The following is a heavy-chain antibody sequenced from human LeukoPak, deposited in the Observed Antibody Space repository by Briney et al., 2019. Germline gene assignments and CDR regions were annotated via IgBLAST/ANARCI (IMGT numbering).Heavy chain of an antibody. J-gene: IGHJ5*02. V-gene: IGHV3-30*03. CDR2: ISYDGSNK. Sequence: PGGSLRLSCAASGFTFSNYSMNWVRQAPGKGLEWVAVISYDGSNKYYADSVKGRFTISRDNSKNTLYLQMDSLRAEDTAVYYCARAPDSSGYYYGWFDPWGQGTLVTVSS. D-gene: IGHD3-22*01. CDR1: GFTFSNYS. CDR3: ARAPDSSGYYYGWFDP.